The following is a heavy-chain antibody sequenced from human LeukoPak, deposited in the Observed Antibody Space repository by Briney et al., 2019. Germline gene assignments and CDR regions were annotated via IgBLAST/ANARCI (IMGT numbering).Heavy chain of an antibody. CDR3: AKGSYYDSSGSFYFDY. D-gene: IGHD3-22*01. J-gene: IGHJ4*02. CDR2: SYSGGAI. V-gene: IGHV3-53*01. Sequence: PGGSLRLSCVDLGGRRIIKKKSWVRQAPGKGLEWVSVSYSGGAIRYADSVKGRFTISRDSSKNTLYVQVNSLGTEDTAAYYCAKGSYYDSSGSFYFDYWGQGTLVTVSS. CDR1: GRRIIKK.